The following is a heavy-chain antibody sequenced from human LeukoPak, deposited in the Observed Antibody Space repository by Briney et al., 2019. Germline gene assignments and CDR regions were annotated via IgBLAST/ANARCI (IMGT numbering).Heavy chain of an antibody. CDR2: IDGDGTT. CDR3: SRSQFDY. V-gene: IGHV3-74*01. Sequence: GSLRLSFATSGFAFRSYWMLWVRQVPGKGLVWVCRIDGDGTTTYADFAKGRFTISRDNTNNILYLQMNSLRPEDTAIYYCSRSQFDYWGRGVLVTVSS. J-gene: IGHJ4*02. CDR1: GFAFRSYW.